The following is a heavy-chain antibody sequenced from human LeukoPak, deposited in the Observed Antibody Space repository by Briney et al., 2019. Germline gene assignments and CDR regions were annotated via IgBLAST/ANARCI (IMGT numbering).Heavy chain of an antibody. V-gene: IGHV3-7*01. J-gene: IGHJ4*02. CDR1: GLTFRTYW. CDR2: IKPDGSEK. Sequence: GGSLRLSCAASGLTFRTYWMNWVRQAPGKGLEWVASIKPDGSEKYYVDSVKGRFTVSRDNAKNSLYLQMNSLRAEDTAVYYCAREGVLYYFDYWGQGTLVTVSS. CDR3: AREGVLYYFDY. D-gene: IGHD3-16*01.